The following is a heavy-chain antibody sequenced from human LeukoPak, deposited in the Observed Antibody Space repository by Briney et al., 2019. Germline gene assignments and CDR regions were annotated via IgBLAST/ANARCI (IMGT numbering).Heavy chain of an antibody. D-gene: IGHD5-18*01. CDR2: INPNSGGT. CDR3: ARVISYGYRGGPDAFDI. CDR1: VYTFTGYY. V-gene: IGHV1-2*02. Sequence: ASVKVSCKASVYTFTGYYMFWVRQAPGQGLEWMGWINPNSGGTNYAQKFQGRVTMTRDTSISTAYMELSRLRSDDTAVYYCARVISYGYRGGPDAFDIWGQGTMVTVSS. J-gene: IGHJ3*02.